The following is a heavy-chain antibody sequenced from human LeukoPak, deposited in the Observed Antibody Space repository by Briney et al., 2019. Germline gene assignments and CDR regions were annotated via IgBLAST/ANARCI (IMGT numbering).Heavy chain of an antibody. V-gene: IGHV3-53*01. CDR3: ARDPYSGHYGDYYYYYMDV. CDR2: IYSGGSI. CDR1: GFTVSSNY. D-gene: IGHD1-26*01. Sequence: GGSLRLSCAASGFTVSSNYMSWVRQAPGKGLEWVSVIYSGGSIYYADSVKGRFTISRDNAKNSLYLQMNSLSPDDTAVYFCARDPYSGHYGDYYYYYMDVWGKGTTVTISS. J-gene: IGHJ6*03.